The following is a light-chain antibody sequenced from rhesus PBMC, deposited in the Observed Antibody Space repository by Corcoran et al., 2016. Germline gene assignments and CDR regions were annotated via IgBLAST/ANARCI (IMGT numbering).Light chain of an antibody. CDR2: EVS. CDR1: SSDIGNYNY. CDR3: SSYAGSDTYI. Sequence: AALTQPRSVSGSPGQSVTISCTGTSSDIGNYNYVSWYQQHPVTAPKVIIYEVSKRPSGVSDRFSGSKYGNTASLTISGLQAEDVADYYCSSYAGSDTYIFGPGTRRSVL. J-gene: IGLJ1*01. V-gene: IGLV2-32*02.